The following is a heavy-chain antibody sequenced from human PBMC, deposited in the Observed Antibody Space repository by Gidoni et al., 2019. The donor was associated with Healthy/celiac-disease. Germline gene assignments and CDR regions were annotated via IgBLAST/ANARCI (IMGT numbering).Heavy chain of an antibody. J-gene: IGHJ4*02. CDR1: GFTFSSYA. V-gene: IGHV3-23*04. CDR2: ISGSGGST. CDR3: AKDYGIQLWLLDY. Sequence: EVQLVESGGGLVQPGGSLRLSCAASGFTFSSYAMGLVRQAPGKGLEWVSAISGSGGSTYYADSVKGRFTISRDNSKNTLYLQMNSLRAEDTAVYYCAKDYGIQLWLLDYWGQGTLVTVSS. D-gene: IGHD5-18*01.